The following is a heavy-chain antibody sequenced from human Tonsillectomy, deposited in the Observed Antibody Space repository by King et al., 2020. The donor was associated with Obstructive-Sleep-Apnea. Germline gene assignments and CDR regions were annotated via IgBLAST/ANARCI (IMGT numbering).Heavy chain of an antibody. D-gene: IGHD3-16*02. J-gene: IGHJ4*02. CDR2: IYYSGST. CDR3: ARAGVNYDYVWGSYRFDY. V-gene: IGHV4-31*03. Sequence: QLQESGPGLVKPSQTLSLTCTVSGGSISSGGYYWSWIRQHPGKGLEWIGYIYYSGSTYYNPSLKSRVTISVDTSKNQFSLKLSSVTAADTAVYYCARAGVNYDYVWGSYRFDYWGQGTLLTVSS. CDR1: GGSISSGGYY.